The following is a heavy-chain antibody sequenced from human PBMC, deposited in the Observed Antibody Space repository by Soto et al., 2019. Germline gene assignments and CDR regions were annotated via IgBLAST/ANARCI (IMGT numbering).Heavy chain of an antibody. CDR1: GFTFSSYA. CDR2: ISGSGTNT. Sequence: GGSLRLSCGGSGFTFSSYALSWVRQAPGKGLEWVSTISGSGTNTFNADSVKGRFTLSRDNSKNTVYLQMNSLRAEDTAVYYCARATYYYDSSGYYPPNGMDVWGQGTTVTVSS. J-gene: IGHJ6*02. CDR3: ARATYYYDSSGYYPPNGMDV. V-gene: IGHV3-23*01. D-gene: IGHD3-22*01.